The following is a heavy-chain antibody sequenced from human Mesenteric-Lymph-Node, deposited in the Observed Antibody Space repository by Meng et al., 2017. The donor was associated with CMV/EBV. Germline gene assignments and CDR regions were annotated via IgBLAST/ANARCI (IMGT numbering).Heavy chain of an antibody. CDR2: IKEDGSEK. J-gene: IGHJ4*02. CDR3: KTGIAAGLNDY. CDR1: GLTFSNRW. Sequence: GESLKISCAVSGLTFSNRWMNWVRQAPGKGLEWVANIKEDGSEKYYVDSVKGRFTISRDNAKNSLFLQMNSLRGEDTAVYYCKTGIAAGLNDYWGQGTLVTVSS. V-gene: IGHV3-7*01. D-gene: IGHD6-13*01.